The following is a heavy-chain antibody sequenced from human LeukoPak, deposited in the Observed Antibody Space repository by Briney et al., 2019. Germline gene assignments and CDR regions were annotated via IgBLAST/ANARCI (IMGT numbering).Heavy chain of an antibody. Sequence: GGSLRLSCAASGFTFSTYGMHWVRQAPGKGLEWVAVMSFDGSDKYYADSVKGRFTISRDNARNTLYLQMNSLRAEDTAVYYCARERRSSGWYDAFDMRGQGTMVTVSS. CDR1: GFTFSTYG. CDR3: ARERRSSGWYDAFDM. D-gene: IGHD6-19*01. V-gene: IGHV3-30*03. J-gene: IGHJ3*02. CDR2: MSFDGSDK.